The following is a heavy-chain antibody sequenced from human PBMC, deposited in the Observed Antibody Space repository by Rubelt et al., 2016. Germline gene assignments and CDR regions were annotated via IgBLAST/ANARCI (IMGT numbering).Heavy chain of an antibody. CDR1: STYA. Sequence: STYAIHWVRQAPGKGLEWVAVISFDGSNTHYADSVKGRFAISRDNSKNTAYLQMNGLRAEDTAVYYCARDSDTAMLTGYYCYGLDLWGQGTTVTVSS. J-gene: IGHJ6*02. V-gene: IGHV3-30*09. CDR3: ARDSDTAMLTGYYCYGLDL. D-gene: IGHD5-18*01. CDR2: ISFDGSNT.